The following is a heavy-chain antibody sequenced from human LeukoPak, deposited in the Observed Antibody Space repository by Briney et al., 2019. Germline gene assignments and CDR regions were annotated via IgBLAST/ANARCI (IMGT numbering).Heavy chain of an antibody. CDR3: ARPHDLAYCGGDCYYYFDY. CDR2: IYPGDSDT. V-gene: IGHV5-51*01. CDR1: GYSFTSYW. D-gene: IGHD2-21*02. Sequence: AGAPLKISCKGSGYSFTSYWIGWVRQLPGKGLEWMGIIYPGDSDTRYSPSFQGQVTISADKSISTAYLQWSSLKASDTAMYYCARPHDLAYCGGDCYYYFDYWGQGTLVTVSS. J-gene: IGHJ4*02.